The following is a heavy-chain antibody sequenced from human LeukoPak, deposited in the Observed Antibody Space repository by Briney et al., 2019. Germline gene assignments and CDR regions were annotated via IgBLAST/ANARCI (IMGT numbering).Heavy chain of an antibody. CDR1: GFTFSSYS. D-gene: IGHD7-27*01. V-gene: IGHV3-21*01. CDR3: ARDSRAELGMALAY. CDR2: ISSSSSYI. J-gene: IGHJ4*02. Sequence: GGSLRLSCAASGFTFSSYSMNWVRQAPGKGLEWVSSISSSSSYIYYADSMKGRFTISRDNAKNSLYLQMNSLRAEDTAVYYCARDSRAELGMALAYWGQGTLVTVSS.